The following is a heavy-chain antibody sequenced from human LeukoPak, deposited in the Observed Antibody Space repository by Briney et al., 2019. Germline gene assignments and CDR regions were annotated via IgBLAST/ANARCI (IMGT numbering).Heavy chain of an antibody. D-gene: IGHD1-1*01. V-gene: IGHV3-23*01. CDR2: ISADSGTT. CDR1: GFAFRIYP. J-gene: IGHJ4*02. CDR3: ATLMYTTGRQGFDS. Sequence: QAGGSLRLSCAAAGFAFRIYPMIWARQAPGKGLEWVSSISADSGTTNYADSAKGRFTVSRDNSKRTLYLQMNSLRAEDTAVYYCATLMYTTGRQGFDSWGQGTRVTVSS.